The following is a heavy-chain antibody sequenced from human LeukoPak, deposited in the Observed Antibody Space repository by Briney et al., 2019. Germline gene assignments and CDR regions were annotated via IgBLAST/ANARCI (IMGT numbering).Heavy chain of an antibody. Sequence: GASVKVSCKASGGTFSSYAISWVRQAPGQGLEWMGGIIPIFGTANYAQKFQGRVTITADESTSTAYMELSSLRSEDTAVYYCARAVVVPAATRTHWFDPWGQGTLVTVSS. D-gene: IGHD2-2*01. J-gene: IGHJ5*02. CDR1: GGTFSSYA. CDR3: ARAVVVPAATRTHWFDP. V-gene: IGHV1-69*13. CDR2: IIPIFGTA.